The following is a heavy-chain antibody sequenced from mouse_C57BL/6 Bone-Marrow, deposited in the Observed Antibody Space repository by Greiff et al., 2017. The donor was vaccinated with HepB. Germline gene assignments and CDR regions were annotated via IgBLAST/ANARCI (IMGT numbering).Heavy chain of an antibody. CDR2: ISGGGGNT. J-gene: IGHJ4*01. CDR3: AGRGLRRGGMDY. D-gene: IGHD2-12*01. Sequence: EVKLVESGGGLVKPGGSLKLSCAASGFTFSSYTMSWVRQTPEKRLEWVATISGGGGNTYYPDSVKGRFTISRDNAKNTLYLQMSSLRSEETALYYCAGRGLRRGGMDYWGQGTSVTVSS. CDR1: GFTFSSYT. V-gene: IGHV5-9*01.